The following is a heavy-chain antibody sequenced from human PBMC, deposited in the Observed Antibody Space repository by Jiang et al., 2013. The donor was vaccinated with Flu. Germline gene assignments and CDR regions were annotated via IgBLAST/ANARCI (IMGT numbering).Heavy chain of an antibody. V-gene: IGHV3-48*03. Sequence: NWVRQAPGKGLEWVSYISSSGSTIYYADSVEGRFTISRDNAKNSLYLQMNSLRAEDTAIYFCARDHIVVTGIYYNYNGMDVWGKGTTVTVSS. CDR2: ISSSGSTI. D-gene: IGHD6-19*01. CDR3: ARDHIVVTGIYYNYNGMDV. J-gene: IGHJ6*04.